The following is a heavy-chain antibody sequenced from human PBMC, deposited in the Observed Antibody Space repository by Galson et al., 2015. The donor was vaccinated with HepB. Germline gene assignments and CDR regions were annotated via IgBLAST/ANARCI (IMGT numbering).Heavy chain of an antibody. V-gene: IGHV1-18*01. CDR2: ISAYNGNT. CDR3: AGSYCSSTSCKGAYYYYMDV. CDR1: GYTFTSYG. J-gene: IGHJ6*03. D-gene: IGHD2-2*01. Sequence: CKASGYTFTSYGISWVRQAPGQGLEWVGWISAYNGNTNYAQKLQGRVTMTTDTSTSTAYMELRSLRSDDTAVYYCAGSYCSSTSCKGAYYYYMDVWGKGTTVTVSS.